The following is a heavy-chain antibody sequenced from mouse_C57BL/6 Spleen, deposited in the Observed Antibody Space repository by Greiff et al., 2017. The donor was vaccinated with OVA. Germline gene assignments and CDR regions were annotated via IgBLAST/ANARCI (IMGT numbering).Heavy chain of an antibody. CDR2: IDPETGGT. J-gene: IGHJ3*01. V-gene: IGHV1-15*01. Sequence: QVQLKQSGAELVRPGASVTLSCKASGYTFTDYEMHWVKQTHVHGLEWIGAIDPETGGTAYNQKFKGKAILTADKSSSTAYMELRSLPSEDPAVYYCTRRYYGSIFAYWGQGTLVTVSA. D-gene: IGHD1-1*01. CDR3: TRRYYGSIFAY. CDR1: GYTFTDYE.